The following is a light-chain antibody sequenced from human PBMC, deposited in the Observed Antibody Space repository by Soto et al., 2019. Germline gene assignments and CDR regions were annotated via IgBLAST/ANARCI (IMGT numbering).Light chain of an antibody. V-gene: IGKV3-15*01. CDR3: QQYNNWPRT. CDR2: GAS. CDR1: QSVSSD. Sequence: EIVMTQSPATLSLSPGERATLSCRASQSVSSDLAWYHQKPGQAPRRLIYGASTRATGIPARFSGSGSGTEFTLTINSLQSEDFAVYYCQQYNNWPRTFGQGTKVEIK. J-gene: IGKJ1*01.